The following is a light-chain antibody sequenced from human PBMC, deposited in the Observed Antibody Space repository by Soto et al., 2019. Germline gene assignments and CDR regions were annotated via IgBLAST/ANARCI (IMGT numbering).Light chain of an antibody. CDR3: HQYGSSPLT. CDR2: GAS. Sequence: EIVLTQSPGTLSLSPGESGTLSCRVGQTLSSSSLAWYQQKPGQAPRLLIYGASNRASGIPDRFSGGGSGTVFTLTISRLEPEDFAVYYCHQYGSSPLTFGGGTKVEI. V-gene: IGKV3-20*01. CDR1: QTLSSSS. J-gene: IGKJ4*01.